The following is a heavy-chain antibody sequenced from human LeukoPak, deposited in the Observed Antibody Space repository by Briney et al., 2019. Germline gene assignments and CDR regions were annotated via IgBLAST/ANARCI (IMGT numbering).Heavy chain of an antibody. V-gene: IGHV4-4*07. CDR2: IYTDGDT. CDR3: ATAPPGCGGTCAFDS. J-gene: IGHJ4*02. Sequence: SETLSLTCTVSGGSISSYYWSWIRQPAGKGLEWIGRIYTDGDTNFNPSLKSRVTVSLDTSKNQFSLKLISVTAADTAVYYCATAPPGCGGTCAFDSWGQGTLVTVSS. D-gene: IGHD2-15*01. CDR1: GGSISSYY.